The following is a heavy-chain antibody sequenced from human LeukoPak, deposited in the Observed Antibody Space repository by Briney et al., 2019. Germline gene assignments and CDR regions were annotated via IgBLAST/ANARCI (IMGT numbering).Heavy chain of an antibody. D-gene: IGHD3-22*01. CDR3: AREREDDSSGFRPRFDY. CDR1: GGSISSYY. CDR2: IYTSGST. Sequence: SETLSLTCTVSGGSISSYYWSWLRQPAGKGLEWIGRIYTSGSTNYNPSLKSRVTMSVDTSKNQFSLKLSSVTAADTAVYYCAREREDDSSGFRPRFDYWGQGTLVTVSS. J-gene: IGHJ4*02. V-gene: IGHV4-4*07.